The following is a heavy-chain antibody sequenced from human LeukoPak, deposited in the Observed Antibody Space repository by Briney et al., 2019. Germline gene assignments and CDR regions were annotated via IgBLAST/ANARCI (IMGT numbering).Heavy chain of an antibody. V-gene: IGHV3-23*01. CDR3: ANPYCSSTSCLYYFDY. Sequence: GGSLRLSCAASGFTFSSYAMSWVRQAPGKGLEWVSAISGSGGSTYYADSVKGRFTISRDNSKNTLYLQMNSLRAEDTAVYYCANPYCSSTSCLYYFDYWGQGTLVTVSS. D-gene: IGHD2-2*01. CDR1: GFTFSSYA. J-gene: IGHJ4*02. CDR2: ISGSGGST.